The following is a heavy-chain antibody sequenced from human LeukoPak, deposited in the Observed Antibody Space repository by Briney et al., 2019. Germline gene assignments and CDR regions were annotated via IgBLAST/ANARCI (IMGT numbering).Heavy chain of an antibody. CDR3: ARVPGYGNTSYYYYYMDV. CDR1: GGSISSGSYY. D-gene: IGHD4-11*01. CDR2: IYTSGST. J-gene: IGHJ6*03. Sequence: PSQTLSLTCTVSGGSISSGSYYWSWIRQPAGKGLEWIGRIYTSGSTNYNPSLKRRVTISVDPPKNQFSLKLSSVTAADTAVYYCARVPGYGNTSYYYYYMDVWGKGTTVTVSS. V-gene: IGHV4-61*02.